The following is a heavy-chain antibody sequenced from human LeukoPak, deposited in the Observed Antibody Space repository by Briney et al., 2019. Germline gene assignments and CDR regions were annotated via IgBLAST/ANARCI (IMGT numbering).Heavy chain of an antibody. CDR2: ISSSSSYI. J-gene: IGHJ4*02. D-gene: IGHD1-26*01. Sequence: PGGSLRLSCAASGFTFSSYSMNCVRQAPGKGLEWVSSISSSSSYIYYADSVKGRFTISRDNAKNSLYLQMNSLRAEDRAVYYCARLVGATLFDYWGQGTLVTVSS. CDR3: ARLVGATLFDY. V-gene: IGHV3-21*01. CDR1: GFTFSSYS.